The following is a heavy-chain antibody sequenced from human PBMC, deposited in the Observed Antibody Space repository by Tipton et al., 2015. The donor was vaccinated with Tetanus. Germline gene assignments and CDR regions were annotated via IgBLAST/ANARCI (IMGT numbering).Heavy chain of an antibody. Sequence: TLSLTCTVSGGSISSSSYYWGWIRQPPGKGLEWIGSIYYSGSTYYNPSLKSRVPISVDTSKNQFSLKLSSVTAADTAVYYCARHITGSAPRYGMDVWGQGTTVTVSS. CDR1: GGSISSSSYY. V-gene: IGHV4-39*01. J-gene: IGHJ6*02. CDR3: ARHITGSAPRYGMDV. D-gene: IGHD1-20*01. CDR2: IYYSGST.